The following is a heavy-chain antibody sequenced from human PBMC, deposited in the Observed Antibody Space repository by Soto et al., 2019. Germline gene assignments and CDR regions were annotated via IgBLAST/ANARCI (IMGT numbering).Heavy chain of an antibody. CDR3: ARDRRYYYDSSGYYSYGMDV. V-gene: IGHV4-59*01. Sequence: TSETLSLTCTVSGGSISSYYWSWIRQPPGKGLEWIGYIYYSGSTNYNPSLKSRVTISVDTSKNQFSLKLSSVTAADTAVYYCARDRRYYYDSSGYYSYGMDVWGQGTTVTVSS. CDR2: IYYSGST. CDR1: GGSISSYY. J-gene: IGHJ6*02. D-gene: IGHD3-22*01.